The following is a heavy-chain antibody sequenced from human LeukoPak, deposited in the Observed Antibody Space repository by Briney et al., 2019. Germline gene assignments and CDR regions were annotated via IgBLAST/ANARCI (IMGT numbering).Heavy chain of an antibody. J-gene: IGHJ4*02. CDR1: GGSISSSSCY. CDR2: IYYSGST. V-gene: IGHV4-39*01. D-gene: IGHD6-19*01. CDR3: ARQAGTLLDYFDY. Sequence: SETLSLTCTVSGGSISSSSCYWGWIRQPPGKGLEWIGSIYYSGSTYYNPSLKSRVTISVDTSKNQFSLKLSSVTAADTAVYYCARQAGTLLDYFDYWGQGTLVTVSS.